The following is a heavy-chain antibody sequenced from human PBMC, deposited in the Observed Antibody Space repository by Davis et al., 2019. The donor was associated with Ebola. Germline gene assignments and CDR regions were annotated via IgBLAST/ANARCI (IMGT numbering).Heavy chain of an antibody. CDR3: ASRLVAARELDY. J-gene: IGHJ4*02. CDR1: GYTFDYYW. V-gene: IGHV5-51*07. CDR2: IYPGDSDT. Sequence: GESLKISCQGSGYTFDYYWVAWVHQMPGKGLESVGIIYPGDSDTRYSPSFQGHVTISADKSISTAYLQWSSLKASDTAVYYCASRLVAARELDYWGQGTLVTVS. D-gene: IGHD5-12*01.